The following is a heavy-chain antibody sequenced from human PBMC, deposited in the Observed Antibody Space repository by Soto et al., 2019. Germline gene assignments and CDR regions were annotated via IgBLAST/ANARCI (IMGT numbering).Heavy chain of an antibody. J-gene: IGHJ4*02. Sequence: EVQLVESGGGLVQPGGSLKLSCAASGFTFSASALHWVRQASGKGLDWVGRIRSKANSYATTYAASVKGRFTISRDDSKNTAYLQMDSLKTEDTAVYYCTRHDYDSSGYYALDYWGQGTLVTVSS. D-gene: IGHD3-22*01. CDR2: IRSKANSYAT. CDR1: GFTFSASA. CDR3: TRHDYDSSGYYALDY. V-gene: IGHV3-73*02.